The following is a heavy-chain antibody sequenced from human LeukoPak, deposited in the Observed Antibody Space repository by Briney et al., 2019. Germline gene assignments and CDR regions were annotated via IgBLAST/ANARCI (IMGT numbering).Heavy chain of an antibody. D-gene: IGHD1-14*01. CDR1: GGTFSSYA. CDR2: IIPIFGTA. CDR3: ARDRITRGGFDY. J-gene: IGHJ4*02. Sequence: SVKVSCKASGGTFSSYAISWVQQAPGQGLEWMGGIIPIFGTANYAQKFQGRVTITADESTSTAYMELSSLRSEDTAVYYCARDRITRGGFDYWGREPWSPSPQ. V-gene: IGHV1-69*13.